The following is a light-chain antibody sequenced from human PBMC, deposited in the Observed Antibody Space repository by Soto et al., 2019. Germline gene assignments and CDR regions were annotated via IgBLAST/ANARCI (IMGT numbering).Light chain of an antibody. Sequence: EIVMTQSPATLSVSPGGGATLSCRASESVSSNLAWYQQKPGQAPRLLIYGASSRATGIPDRFSGSGSGTEFTLTISSLQPDDFATYYCQHYNSYSEAFGQGTKVDIK. CDR2: GAS. V-gene: IGKV3D-15*01. CDR3: QHYNSYSEA. CDR1: ESVSSN. J-gene: IGKJ1*01.